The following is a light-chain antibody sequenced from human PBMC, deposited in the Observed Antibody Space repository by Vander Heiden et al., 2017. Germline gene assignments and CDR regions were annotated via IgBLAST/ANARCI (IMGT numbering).Light chain of an antibody. CDR2: KAS. V-gene: IGKV1-5*03. J-gene: IGKJ4*01. Sequence: DIQMTQSPSTLSASVGDRVTITCRASQSISSWLAWYQQKPGKAPKLLIYKASSLESGVPSRFRRSRSGTEFTLTISSLQPDDFATYYCQQYNSYPLTFGGWTKVELK. CDR3: QQYNSYPLT. CDR1: QSISSW.